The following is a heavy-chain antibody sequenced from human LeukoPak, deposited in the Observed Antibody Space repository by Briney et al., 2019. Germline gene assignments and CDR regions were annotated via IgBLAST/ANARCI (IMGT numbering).Heavy chain of an antibody. CDR3: ARAGQQLDY. CDR2: IYSGGST. D-gene: IGHD6-13*01. V-gene: IGHV3-66*01. Sequence: AGGALRLSCAASGFTVSSHYLSWVRPAPGKGLEWVSVIYSGGSTYYADSVKGRFTISRDNSKNTLYLQMNSLRAEDTAVYYCARAGQQLDYWGQGTLVTVSS. CDR1: GFTVSSHY. J-gene: IGHJ4*02.